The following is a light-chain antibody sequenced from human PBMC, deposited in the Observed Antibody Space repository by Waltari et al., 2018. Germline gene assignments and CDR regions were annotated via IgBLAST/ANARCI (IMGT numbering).Light chain of an antibody. CDR3: QQYGSSPCT. J-gene: IGKJ2*02. CDR1: ESVSSDY. Sequence: DIVLTQSPATLSVSPGGRATLSCRANESVSSDYLAWYQQKRGQAPMLLIYGASIRATGVPERFSCSGSGTDFTLTISRLEPEDFAVYFCQQYGSSPCTFGQGTTLEI. CDR2: GAS. V-gene: IGKV3-20*01.